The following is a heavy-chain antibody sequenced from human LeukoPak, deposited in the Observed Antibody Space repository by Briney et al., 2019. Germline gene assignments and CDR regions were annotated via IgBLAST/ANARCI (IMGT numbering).Heavy chain of an antibody. CDR3: AKEGIEADSSSYYYNHFDY. J-gene: IGHJ4*02. Sequence: GSSVKVSCKASGGTFSSYAMSWVRQAPGKGLEWVSAISGSGGSTYYGDAVKGRFTISRDNSKNTLYLQMNSLRAEDTAVYYCAKEGIEADSSSYYYNHFDYWGQGTLVTVSS. CDR2: ISGSGGST. D-gene: IGHD3-22*01. V-gene: IGHV3-23*01. CDR1: GGTFSSYA.